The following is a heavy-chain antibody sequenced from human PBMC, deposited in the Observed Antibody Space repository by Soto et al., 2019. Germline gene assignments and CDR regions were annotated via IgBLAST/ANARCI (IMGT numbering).Heavy chain of an antibody. Sequence: VQLVQSGAEVKKPGSSVKVSCKASGGTFSTYAISWVRQAPGQGLEWMGGIIPMFGTANYAQKFQGRVTITADESTSTAYMELSSLRSEDTAVFYCARRYCISSSCYLYGMDVWGQGTTVIVSS. CDR1: GGTFSTYA. CDR2: IIPMFGTA. J-gene: IGHJ6*02. D-gene: IGHD2-15*01. CDR3: ARRYCISSSCYLYGMDV. V-gene: IGHV1-69*12.